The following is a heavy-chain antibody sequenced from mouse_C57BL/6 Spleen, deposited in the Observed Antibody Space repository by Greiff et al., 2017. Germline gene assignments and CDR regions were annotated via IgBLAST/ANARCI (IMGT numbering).Heavy chain of an antibody. D-gene: IGHD2-5*01. CDR2: ISSGGDYI. CDR3: TREAAYYSNYGYFDV. J-gene: IGHJ1*03. Sequence: EVKLVESGEGLVKPGGSLKLSCAASGFTFSSYAMSWVRQTPEKRLEWVAYISSGGDYIYYADTVKGRFTISRDNARNTLYLQMSSLKSEDTAMYYCTREAAYYSNYGYFDVWGTGTTVTVSS. V-gene: IGHV5-9-1*02. CDR1: GFTFSSYA.